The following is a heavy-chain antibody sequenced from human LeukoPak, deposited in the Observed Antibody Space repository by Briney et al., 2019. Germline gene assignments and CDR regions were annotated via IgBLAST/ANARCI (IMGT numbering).Heavy chain of an antibody. CDR2: IVVGSGNT. CDR3: AAIGYSGYDVGYG. J-gene: IGHJ4*02. D-gene: IGHD5-12*01. CDR1: GFTFTSSA. Sequence: SVKVSCKASGFTFTSSAVQWVRQARGQRLEWIGWIVVGSGNTNYAQKFQERVTITRDMSTSTAYMELSSLRSEDTAVYYCAAIGYSGYDVGYGWGQGTLVTVSS. V-gene: IGHV1-58*01.